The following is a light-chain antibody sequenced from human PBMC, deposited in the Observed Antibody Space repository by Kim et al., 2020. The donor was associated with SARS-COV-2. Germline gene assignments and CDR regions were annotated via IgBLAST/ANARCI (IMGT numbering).Light chain of an antibody. CDR3: QVWDSSSDHRGV. CDR1: NMGSKS. CDR2: YDS. Sequence: PGKTARITCGGKNMGSKSVHWYQQRPGQAPVLVIYYDSDRPSGIPERFSGSNSGNTATLTISRVEAGDEADYYCQVWDSSSDHRGVFGGGTQLTVL. J-gene: IGLJ3*02. V-gene: IGLV3-21*04.